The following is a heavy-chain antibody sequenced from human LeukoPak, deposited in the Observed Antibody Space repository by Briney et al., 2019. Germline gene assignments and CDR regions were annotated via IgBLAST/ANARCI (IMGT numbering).Heavy chain of an antibody. CDR3: ARDWADSGSYYHNWFDP. Sequence: GASVKVSCKASGYTFTGYYMHWVRQAPGQGLECMGRINPNSGGTNYAQKFQGRVTMTRDTSISTAYMELSRLRSDDTAVYYCARDWADSGSYYHNWFDPWGQGTLVTVSS. V-gene: IGHV1-2*06. CDR2: INPNSGGT. CDR1: GYTFTGYY. D-gene: IGHD1-26*01. J-gene: IGHJ5*02.